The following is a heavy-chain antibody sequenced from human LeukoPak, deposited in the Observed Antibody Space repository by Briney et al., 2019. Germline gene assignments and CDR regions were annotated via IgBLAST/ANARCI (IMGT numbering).Heavy chain of an antibody. CDR2: ISSSNSYI. Sequence: GGSLRLSCAASGFTFSSYSMNWVRQAPGKGLEWVSSISSSNSYIYYADSVKGRFTISRDNAKNSLYLQMNSLRAEDTAVYYCARGTDCSSTSCYLLPWYYYYGMDVWGQGTTVTVSS. J-gene: IGHJ6*02. CDR1: GFTFSSYS. CDR3: ARGTDCSSTSCYLLPWYYYYGMDV. D-gene: IGHD2-2*01. V-gene: IGHV3-21*01.